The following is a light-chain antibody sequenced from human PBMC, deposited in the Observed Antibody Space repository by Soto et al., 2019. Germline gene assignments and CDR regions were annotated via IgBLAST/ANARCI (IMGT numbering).Light chain of an antibody. V-gene: IGLV2-14*01. CDR3: SSYRSSIIPVV. CDR1: SSDIGGYNY. Sequence: QSDLTQPASVSGSPGQSITISCTGTSSDIGGYNYVSWYQQHQGKAPKLLIYGVSNRPSGVSGRFFGSKSGNTASLTISGLQPEDEADYFCSSYRSSIIPVVFGGGTKLTVL. J-gene: IGLJ2*01. CDR2: GVS.